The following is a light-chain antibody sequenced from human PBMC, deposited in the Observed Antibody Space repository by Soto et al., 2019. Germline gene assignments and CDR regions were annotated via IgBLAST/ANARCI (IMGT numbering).Light chain of an antibody. V-gene: IGKV3-20*01. CDR3: QQYGNSPCGL. J-gene: IGKJ2*01. Sequence: DIVLTQSPGTLSLSPGDRATLSCRASQSVTDNYVAWYQQKPGQAPSLLIYGASTRATDIPDRFTGSGSGTDFTLTISRLEPEDFAVYYCQQYGNSPCGLFGQGTKLEIK. CDR2: GAS. CDR1: QSVTDNY.